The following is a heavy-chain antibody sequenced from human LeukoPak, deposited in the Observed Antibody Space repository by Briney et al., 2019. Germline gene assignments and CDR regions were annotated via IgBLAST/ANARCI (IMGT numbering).Heavy chain of an antibody. CDR1: AYTFTSYN. Sequence: ASVKVSCKASAYTFTSYNINWVRQATGQGLEWMGWMNPNSGNTGYAQKFQGRVTMTRNTSISTAYMELSSLTSEDTAMYYCARDGSGSYYDRGWFDPWGQGTLVTVSS. CDR3: ARDGSGSYYDRGWFDP. CDR2: MNPNSGNT. J-gene: IGHJ5*02. V-gene: IGHV1-8*01. D-gene: IGHD3-10*01.